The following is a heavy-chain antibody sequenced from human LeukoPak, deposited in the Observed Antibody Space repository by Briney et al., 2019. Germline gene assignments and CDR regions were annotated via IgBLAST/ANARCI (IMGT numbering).Heavy chain of an antibody. V-gene: IGHV3-53*01. CDR1: GFTVSSIH. CDR3: ARGSGHYLGNY. Sequence: PGGSLRLSCAASGFTVSSIHMSWVRQALGKGLEWVSVIYGGGSTYYADSVKGRFTISRDNSKNTLYLQMSSLRAEDTAVYYCARGSGHYLGNYWGQGTLVTVSS. J-gene: IGHJ4*02. D-gene: IGHD3-22*01. CDR2: IYGGGST.